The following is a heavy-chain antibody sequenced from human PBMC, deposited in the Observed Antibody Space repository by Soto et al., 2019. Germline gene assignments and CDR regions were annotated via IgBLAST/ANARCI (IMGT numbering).Heavy chain of an antibody. J-gene: IGHJ6*02. CDR1: GGTFSSYA. CDR3: ARSQGSSTSLEIYYYYYYGMDV. CDR2: ISPISGTA. V-gene: IGHV1-69*01. D-gene: IGHD2-2*01. Sequence: QVQLVQSGAEVKKPGSSVKVSCKASGGTFSSYAISWVRQAPGQGLEWMGGISPISGTANYAQKVQGRVTITAYESTSTAYMELSSLRSEDTAVYYCARSQGSSTSLEIYYYYYYGMDVWGQGTTVTVSS.